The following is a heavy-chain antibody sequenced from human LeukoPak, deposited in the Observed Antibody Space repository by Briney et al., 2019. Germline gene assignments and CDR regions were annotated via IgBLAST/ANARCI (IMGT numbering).Heavy chain of an antibody. V-gene: IGHV1-2*02. CDR2: INPNSGGT. CDR3: ARDFTIFGVVPGQYNWFDP. CDR1: GYTFTGYY. D-gene: IGHD3-3*01. J-gene: IGHJ5*02. Sequence: ASVKVSCKASGYTFTGYYMHWVRQAPGQGLEWMGWINPNSGGTNHAQKFQGRVTMTRDTSISTAYMELSRLRSDDTAVYYCARDFTIFGVVPGQYNWFDPWGQGTLVTVSS.